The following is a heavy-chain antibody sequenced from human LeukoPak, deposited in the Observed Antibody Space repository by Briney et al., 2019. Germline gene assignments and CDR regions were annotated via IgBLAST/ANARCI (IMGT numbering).Heavy chain of an antibody. J-gene: IGHJ4*02. CDR2: ISSSSGTI. CDR3: ADSSSWNY. V-gene: IGHV3-48*02. CDR1: GFSFSTYS. D-gene: IGHD6-13*01. Sequence: PGGSLRLSCAASGFSFSTYSMNWVRQAPGKGLEWVSYISSSSGTIYYADSVKGRFTISRDNAKNSLYLQMNSLGDEDTAVYYCADSSSWNYWGQGTLVTVSS.